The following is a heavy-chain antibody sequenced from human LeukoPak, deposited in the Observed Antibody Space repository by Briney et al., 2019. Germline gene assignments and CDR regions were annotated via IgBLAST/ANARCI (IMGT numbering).Heavy chain of an antibody. CDR3: ARDHDILTGHPNYFDY. D-gene: IGHD3-9*01. CDR2: IKQDGSEK. J-gene: IGHJ4*02. V-gene: IGHV3-7*01. Sequence: GGSLRLSCAASGFTFSSYWMSWVRQAPGKGLEWVANIKQDGSEKYYVDSVKGRLTISRDNAKNSLYLQMNSLRVEDTAVYYCARDHDILTGHPNYFDYWGQGTLVTVSS. CDR1: GFTFSSYW.